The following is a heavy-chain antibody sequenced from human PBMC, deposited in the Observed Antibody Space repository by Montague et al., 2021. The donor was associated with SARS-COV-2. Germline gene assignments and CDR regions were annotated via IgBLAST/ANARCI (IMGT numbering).Heavy chain of an antibody. CDR2: IYYSGST. CDR1: GGSISSGGYY. V-gene: IGHV4-31*03. J-gene: IGHJ6*02. CDR3: ARVEFDGGYDSVPLDV. D-gene: IGHD5-12*01. Sequence: TLSLTCTVSGGSISSGGYYWSLIRQHPGKGLEWIGYIYYSGSTYYNPSLKSRVTISVDTSKNQFSLKLSSVTAADTAVYYCARVEFDGGYDSVPLDVWGQGTPVTVSS.